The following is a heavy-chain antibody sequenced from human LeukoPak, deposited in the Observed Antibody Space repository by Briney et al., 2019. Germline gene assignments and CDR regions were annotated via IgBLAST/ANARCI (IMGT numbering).Heavy chain of an antibody. J-gene: IGHJ4*02. CDR1: VFTFSDYY. Sequence: KPGGSLRLSCAASVFTFSDYYMSWIRQAPGKGLEWVSYISSSGSTIYYAGSVKGRFTISRDNAKISLYLQMNSLRAEDTAVYYCARPMAPQVDVVADYWGQGTLVTVSS. CDR3: ARPMAPQVDVVADY. CDR2: ISSSGSTI. V-gene: IGHV3-11*04. D-gene: IGHD5-12*01.